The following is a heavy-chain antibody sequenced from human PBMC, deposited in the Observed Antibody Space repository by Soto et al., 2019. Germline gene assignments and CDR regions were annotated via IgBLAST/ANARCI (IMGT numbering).Heavy chain of an antibody. CDR2: IRGDSRDT. D-gene: IGHD1-1*01. J-gene: IGHJ4*02. Sequence: EVQLLESGGGLVQPGGSLRLSCAASGFAFNTFAMGWVRQDPGKGLEWVSLIRGDSRDTYYTDSVKGRFTISRDNSKNTLYLQMNSLRAEDTAVYYCATQDFRGTTGTTWGQGTLVTVSS. CDR3: ATQDFRGTTGTT. CDR1: GFAFNTFA. V-gene: IGHV3-23*01.